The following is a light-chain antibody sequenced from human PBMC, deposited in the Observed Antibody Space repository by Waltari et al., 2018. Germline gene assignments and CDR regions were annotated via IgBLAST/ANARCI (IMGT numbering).Light chain of an antibody. J-gene: IGLJ1*01. V-gene: IGLV1-44*01. Sequence: QSVLTQAPSASGTPGQRVTISCSGGSSNIGSKPVSWYQQLPGAAPKLLIYINDRRPSGVPDRFSGSKSGTSASLAISGLQSEDEADYYCSSWDDSLSGRVFGPGTRVTVL. CDR1: SSNIGSKP. CDR2: IND. CDR3: SSWDDSLSGRV.